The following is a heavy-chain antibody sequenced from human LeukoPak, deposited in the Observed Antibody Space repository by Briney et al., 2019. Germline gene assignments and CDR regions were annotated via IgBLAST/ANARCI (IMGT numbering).Heavy chain of an antibody. CDR3: ARVLTYYDSSGYIIDYYYYGMDV. D-gene: IGHD3-22*01. CDR1: GFTFSSYW. CDR2: IKQDGSEK. V-gene: IGHV3-7*01. Sequence: GWSLRLSCAASGFTFSSYWMSWVRQAPGKGLEWVANIKQDGSEKYYVDSVKGRFTISRDNAKNSPYLQMNSLRAEDTAVYYCARVLTYYDSSGYIIDYYYYGMDVWGQGTTVTVSS. J-gene: IGHJ6*02.